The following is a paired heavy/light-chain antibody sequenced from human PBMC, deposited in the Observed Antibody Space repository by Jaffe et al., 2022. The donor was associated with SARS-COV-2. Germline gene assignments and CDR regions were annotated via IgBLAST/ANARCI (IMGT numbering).Heavy chain of an antibody. V-gene: IGHV3-33*01. Sequence: QVHLVESGGGVVQPGRSLRLSCAASGFTFSSYGMHWVRQAPGKGLEWVAVIWHDGSNKYSADSVQGRFTISRDNFKNTLYLQMNSLRVEDTALYYCARGLAVTGRNYYAMDVWGQGTTVTVSS. D-gene: IGHD6-19*01. CDR3: ARGLAVTGRNYYAMDV. CDR1: GFTFSSYG. J-gene: IGHJ6*02. CDR2: IWHDGSNK.
Light chain of an antibody. Sequence: DIQMTQSPSTLSASVGDRVTISCRASQKISGWLAWYQQKPGKAPKVLIYEASTLESGVPSRFSGSGSGTEFTLTISSLQPDDFATYYCQQYDSYSTFGQGTKVEIK. CDR3: QQYDSYST. CDR1: QKISGW. J-gene: IGKJ1*01. V-gene: IGKV1-5*03. CDR2: EAS.